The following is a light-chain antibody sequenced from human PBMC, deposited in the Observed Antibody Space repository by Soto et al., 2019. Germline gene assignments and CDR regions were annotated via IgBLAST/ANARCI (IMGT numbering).Light chain of an antibody. Sequence: EIVMTQSPATLSVSPGDRATLTCRASQSVSSNLAWYQQKPGQAPRLLIYGASTRATGIPARFSGSGSGKEFTLTISSLQSEDFAVYYCQQNNNWPLTFGGGTKV. J-gene: IGKJ4*01. V-gene: IGKV3-15*01. CDR2: GAS. CDR3: QQNNNWPLT. CDR1: QSVSSN.